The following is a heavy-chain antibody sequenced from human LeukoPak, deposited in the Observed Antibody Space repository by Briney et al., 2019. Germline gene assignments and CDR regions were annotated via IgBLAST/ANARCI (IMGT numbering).Heavy chain of an antibody. CDR1: GYTFTSYG. Sequence: GASVKVSCKASGYTFTSYGISWVRQAPGQGLEWMGWISAYNGNTNYAQKFQGRVTMTTDTSTTTASMELRSLRSDDAAVYYCARVSGILTSLYDYWGQGTLVTVSS. CDR3: ARVSGILTSLYDY. V-gene: IGHV1-18*01. J-gene: IGHJ4*02. CDR2: ISAYNGNT. D-gene: IGHD3-9*01.